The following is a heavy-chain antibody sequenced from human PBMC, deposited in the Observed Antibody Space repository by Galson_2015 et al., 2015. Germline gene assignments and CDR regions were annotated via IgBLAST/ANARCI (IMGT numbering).Heavy chain of an antibody. V-gene: IGHV3-74*01. CDR2: INSAGSST. CDR1: GFTFSNHW. Sequence: SLRLSCAASGFTFSNHWVHWVRQAPGKGLGRVSRINSAGSSTTYADSVKGRFTTSRDNAKNTLYLQLNSLRAADTAVYYCARDAPYYDYYWGSSPRTRDAFDVWGQGTMVTVSS. D-gene: IGHD3-16*01. J-gene: IGHJ3*01. CDR3: ARDAPYYDYYWGSSPRTRDAFDV.